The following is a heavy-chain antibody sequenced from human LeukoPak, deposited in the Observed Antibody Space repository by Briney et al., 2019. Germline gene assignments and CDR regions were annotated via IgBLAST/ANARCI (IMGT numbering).Heavy chain of an antibody. CDR1: GGSISSSSYY. V-gene: IGHV4-39*01. CDR2: IYYSGST. J-gene: IGHJ4*02. D-gene: IGHD6-6*01. Sequence: PSETLSLTCTVSGGSISSSSYYWGWIRQPPGKGLEWIGSIYYSGSTYYNPSLKSRVTISVDTSKNQFSLKLSSVTAADTAVYYCARQEYSSSSGGYWGQGTLVTVSS. CDR3: ARQEYSSSSGGY.